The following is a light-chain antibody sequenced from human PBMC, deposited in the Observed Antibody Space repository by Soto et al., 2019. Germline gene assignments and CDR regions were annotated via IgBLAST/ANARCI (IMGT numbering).Light chain of an antibody. CDR2: AAS. V-gene: IGKV1-17*01. J-gene: IGKJ4*01. CDR3: LQRDTYS. CDR1: QDIRND. Sequence: DIPMTQSPSSLSASVGDRVTITCRASQDIRNDLDWYQQKPGKAPKRLIYAASSLQNGAPSRFSGSGSGTEFTLTISSLQPEDFATYYCLQRDTYSVGGGTKVEIK.